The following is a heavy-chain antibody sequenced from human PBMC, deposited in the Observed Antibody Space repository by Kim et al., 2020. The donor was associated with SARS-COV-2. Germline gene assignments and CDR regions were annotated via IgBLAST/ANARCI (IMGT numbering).Heavy chain of an antibody. V-gene: IGHV3-30-3*01. D-gene: IGHD2-2*01. J-gene: IGHJ3*02. Sequence: GGSLRLSCAASGFTFSSYAMHWVRQAPGKGLEWVAVISYDGSNKYYADSVKGRFTISRDNSKNTLYLQMNSLRAEDTAVYYCARATRYCSSTSCPNDAFDIWGQGTMVTVSS. CDR3: ARATRYCSSTSCPNDAFDI. CDR2: ISYDGSNK. CDR1: GFTFSSYA.